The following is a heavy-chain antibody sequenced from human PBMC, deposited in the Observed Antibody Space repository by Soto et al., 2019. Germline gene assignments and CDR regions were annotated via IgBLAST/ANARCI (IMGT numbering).Heavy chain of an antibody. CDR2: ISDSGSVT. D-gene: IGHD2-8*01. J-gene: IGHJ3*02. V-gene: IGHV3-11*01. CDR3: ARCILGVGQPFDI. Sequence: QVQLVDSGGGLVKPGGSLRLSCAASGFTFSNYYMTWIRQAPGKGLEWISYISDSGSVTYYADSVQGRFSISRDNAKNSLFLEMHDLRVDDTAVYYCARCILGVGQPFDIWGQGTMVTVSS. CDR1: GFTFSNYY.